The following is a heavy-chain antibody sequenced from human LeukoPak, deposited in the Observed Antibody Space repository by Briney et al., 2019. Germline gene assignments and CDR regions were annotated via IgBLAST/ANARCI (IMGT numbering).Heavy chain of an antibody. CDR3: ARDTIAATNIEY. D-gene: IGHD6-13*01. J-gene: IGHJ4*02. Sequence: PGGSLRLSCAASGFTFSTYGMQGVRQARGKGLEGGAVIWYDGSTTYYGGSVKGRFTISRDNSKNTLYLQMNSLRAEDTAVYYCARDTIAATNIEYWGQGTLVTVSS. V-gene: IGHV3-33*01. CDR2: IWYDGSTT. CDR1: GFTFSTYG.